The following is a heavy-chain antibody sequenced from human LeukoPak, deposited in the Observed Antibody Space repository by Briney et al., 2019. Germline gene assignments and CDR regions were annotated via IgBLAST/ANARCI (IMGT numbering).Heavy chain of an antibody. CDR1: GFTFSSYG. CDR3: ALSGSGIYYYYGMDV. V-gene: IGHV3-7*01. J-gene: IGHJ6*02. D-gene: IGHD3-10*01. CDR2: IKQDGSEK. Sequence: GGSLRLSCAASGFTFSSYGMHWVRQAPGKGLEWVANIKQDGSEKYYVDSVKGRFTISRDNAKNSLYLQMNSLRAEDTAVYYCALSGSGIYYYYGMDVWGQGTTVTVSS.